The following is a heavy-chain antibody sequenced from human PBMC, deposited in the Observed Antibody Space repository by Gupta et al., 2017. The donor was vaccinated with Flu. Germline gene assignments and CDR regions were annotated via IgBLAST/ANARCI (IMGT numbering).Heavy chain of an antibody. CDR3: SRDAGGNYYYGMDV. D-gene: IGHD1-26*01. Sequence: QVQLQQSGPGLVKPSQTLSLTCAISGDSVSSPSVAWNWIRPSPSRGLEWLGRTYYRSKWYNEYAVSVRGRITIDPDTSKNQFSLQLNSVTPEDTAVYYCSRDAGGNYYYGMDVWGQGTTVTVSS. J-gene: IGHJ6*02. CDR1: GDSVSSPSVA. V-gene: IGHV6-1*01. CDR2: TYYRSKWYN.